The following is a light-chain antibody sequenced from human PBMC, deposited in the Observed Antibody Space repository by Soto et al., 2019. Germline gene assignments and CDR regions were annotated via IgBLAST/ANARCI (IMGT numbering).Light chain of an antibody. Sequence: QSVLTHPASVSGSPGQSITISCTGTSSDVGGYNYVSWYQLHPSKAPKLIIYEVSHRPSGASNHFSGYKSGNTASLTISGLQAEDEAYYYCSSYTSTSTPCVFGTGTKVTVL. J-gene: IGLJ1*01. CDR3: SSYTSTSTPCV. V-gene: IGLV2-14*01. CDR2: EVS. CDR1: SSDVGGYNY.